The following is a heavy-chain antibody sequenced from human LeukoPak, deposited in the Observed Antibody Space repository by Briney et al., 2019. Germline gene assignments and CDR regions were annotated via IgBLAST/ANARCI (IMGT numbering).Heavy chain of an antibody. D-gene: IGHD3-22*01. V-gene: IGHV3-30*04. J-gene: IGHJ4*02. CDR3: ARENYYYDSSGYSHFDY. CDR2: ISYDGSDK. CDR1: GFTFSSYA. Sequence: PPGGSLRLSCAASGFTFSSYAMHWVRQAPGKGLEWVAVISYDGSDKYHADSVKGRFTISRDNSKNTLYLQMNSLRAEDTAVYYCARENYYYDSSGYSHFDYWGQGTLVTVS.